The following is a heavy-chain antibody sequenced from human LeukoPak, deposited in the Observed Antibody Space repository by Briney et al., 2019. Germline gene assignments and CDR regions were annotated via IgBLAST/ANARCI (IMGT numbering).Heavy chain of an antibody. D-gene: IGHD3-10*01. CDR1: GDSISNSAYY. Sequence: PSETLALTCSVSGDSISNSAYYWGWIRQPPGKELEWIGTIYYSGFTHYNPSLRSRVAISVDTSKNQFSLNLSSLTAADTAVYYCARRGGFGVTYDSWCQGTLVTVSS. CDR2: IYYSGFT. CDR3: ARRGGFGVTYDS. J-gene: IGHJ4*02. V-gene: IGHV4-39*01.